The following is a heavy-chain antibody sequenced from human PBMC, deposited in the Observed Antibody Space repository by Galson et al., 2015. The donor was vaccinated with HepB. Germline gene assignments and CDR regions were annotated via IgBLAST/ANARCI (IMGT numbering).Heavy chain of an antibody. CDR2: IIPIFGTA. V-gene: IGHV1-69*13. Sequence: SVKVSCKASGGTFSSYAISWVRQAPGQGLEWMGGIIPIFGTANYAQKFQGRVTITADESTSTAYMELSSLRSEDTAVYYCARNPTPKTIYCSSTSCYSEYFQHWGQGTLVTVSS. CDR3: ARNPTPKTIYCSSTSCYSEYFQH. J-gene: IGHJ1*01. CDR1: GGTFSSYA. D-gene: IGHD2-2*01.